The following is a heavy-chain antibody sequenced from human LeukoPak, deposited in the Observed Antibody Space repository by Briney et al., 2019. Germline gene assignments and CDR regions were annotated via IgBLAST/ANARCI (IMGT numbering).Heavy chain of an antibody. CDR2: INHNGAT. CDR3: ARERVTIVRGVLMDH. CDR1: GGSFSGYY. D-gene: IGHD3-10*01. J-gene: IGHJ4*02. V-gene: IGHV4-34*01. Sequence: SETLSLTCAVYGGSFSGYYWSWIRQPPGKGLEWIGEINHNGATNYNPSLKSRVTISIDTSKKHFSLKLTSVTAADTAVYYCARERVTIVRGVLMDHWGQGTLDTVSS.